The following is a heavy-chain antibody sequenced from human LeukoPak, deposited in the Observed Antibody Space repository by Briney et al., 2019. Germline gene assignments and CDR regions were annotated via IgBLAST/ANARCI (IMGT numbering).Heavy chain of an antibody. CDR3: ARDTSYSSGWYDDAFDI. V-gene: IGHV3-21*01. D-gene: IGHD6-19*01. J-gene: IGHJ3*02. CDR2: ISSSSSYI. Sequence: GGSLRLSCAASGFTFSSYSMNWVRQAPGKGLEWVSSISSSSSYIYYADSVKGRFTISRDNAKNSLYLRMNSLRAEDTAVYYCARDTSYSSGWYDDAFDIWGQGTMVTVSS. CDR1: GFTFSSYS.